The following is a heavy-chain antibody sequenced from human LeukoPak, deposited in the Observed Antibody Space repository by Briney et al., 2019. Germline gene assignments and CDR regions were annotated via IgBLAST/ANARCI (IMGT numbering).Heavy chain of an antibody. CDR1: GYTFTTYG. CDR3: ARGGGSSWSWNFDY. Sequence: ASVKVSCKASGYTFTTYGISWVRQAPGQGLEWMGWISAYNGNTNYAQNLQARVTMTTGTSTSTAYLELRSLTSDDTAVYYCARGGGSSWSWNFDYWGQGTLVTVSS. V-gene: IGHV1-18*01. J-gene: IGHJ4*02. CDR2: ISAYNGNT. D-gene: IGHD6-13*01.